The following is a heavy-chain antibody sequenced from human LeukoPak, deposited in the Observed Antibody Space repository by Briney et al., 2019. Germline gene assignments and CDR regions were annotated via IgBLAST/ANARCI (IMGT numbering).Heavy chain of an antibody. CDR3: ARFGSNPYYFDY. D-gene: IGHD3-10*01. CDR1: GGSISSYY. CDR2: IYYSGST. V-gene: IGHV4-59*08. Sequence: ASETLSLTCTVSGGSISSYYWSWSRQPPGKGLEWIGYIYYSGSTNYNPSLKSRVTISVDTSKNQFSLKLSSVTAADTAVYYCARFGSNPYYFDYWGQGTLVTVSS. J-gene: IGHJ4*02.